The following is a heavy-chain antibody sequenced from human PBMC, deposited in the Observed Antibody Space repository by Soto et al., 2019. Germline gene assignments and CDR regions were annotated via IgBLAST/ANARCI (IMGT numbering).Heavy chain of an antibody. D-gene: IGHD1-26*01. CDR2: IYYSGNT. Sequence: SETLSLTCTVSGDSISSGDYYWSWIRQPPGKGLEWIGCIYYSGNTYYNPSLKSRFSISVDTSKNQFSLKLSSVTAADTAVYYCARVSGSYYYGMDVWGQGTTVTVSS. CDR1: GDSISSGDYY. CDR3: ARVSGSYYYGMDV. J-gene: IGHJ6*02. V-gene: IGHV4-30-4*01.